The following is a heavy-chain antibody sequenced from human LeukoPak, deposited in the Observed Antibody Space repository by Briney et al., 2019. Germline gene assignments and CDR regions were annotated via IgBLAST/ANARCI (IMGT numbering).Heavy chain of an antibody. CDR1: GFTVSSNY. CDR2: IYGGGNI. J-gene: IGHJ4*02. Sequence: GSLRLSCAASGFTVSSNYMNWVRQAPGKGLEWVSVIYGGGNIHYADSVKGRFTISRDNSKNTLYLQMNSLRAEDTAVYYCARGAGYNYPYYFDYWGQGTLVTVSS. CDR3: ARGAGYNYPYYFDY. V-gene: IGHV3-53*01. D-gene: IGHD5-24*01.